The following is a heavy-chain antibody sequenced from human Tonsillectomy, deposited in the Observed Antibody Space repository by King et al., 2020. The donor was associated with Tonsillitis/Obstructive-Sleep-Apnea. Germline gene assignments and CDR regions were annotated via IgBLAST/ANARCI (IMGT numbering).Heavy chain of an antibody. D-gene: IGHD6-19*01. Sequence: VQLVESGGGLVQPGRSLRLSCAASGFTFDNYAMHWVRQAPGKGLEWFSGISWNSGSIGYADSVKGRFTISRDNAKNSLYLQMNSLRAEDTALYYCAKDIGAYSSGPSGYWGQGTLVTVSS. CDR3: AKDIGAYSSGPSGY. CDR1: GFTFDNYA. V-gene: IGHV3-9*01. CDR2: ISWNSGSI. J-gene: IGHJ4*02.